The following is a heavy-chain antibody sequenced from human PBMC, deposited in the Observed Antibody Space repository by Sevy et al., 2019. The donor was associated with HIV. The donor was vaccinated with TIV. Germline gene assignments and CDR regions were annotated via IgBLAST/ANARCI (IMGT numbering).Heavy chain of an antibody. D-gene: IGHD2-15*01. Sequence: SETLSLTCAVSGGSITSTDFSCSWIRQAPGRGLEWIGFIHHAGRTYYNPSFQSRVTISVDRPRNEFSLKLSSVTAADTAVYYCARARRGGNLAFDIWGQGTMVTVSS. CDR1: GGSITSTDFS. J-gene: IGHJ3*02. CDR2: IHHAGRT. CDR3: ARARRGGNLAFDI. V-gene: IGHV4-30-2*01.